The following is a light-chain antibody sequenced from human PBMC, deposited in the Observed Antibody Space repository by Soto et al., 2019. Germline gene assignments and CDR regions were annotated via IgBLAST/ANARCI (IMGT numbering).Light chain of an antibody. J-gene: IGLJ1*01. Sequence: QSVLTQPASVSGSPGQSITISCTGTSGDVGGYNYVSWYQQHPGKAPKLMIYDVSNRPSGVSNRFSGSKSGNTASLTISGLQAEDEADYYCSSYTSSSYYVFGTGTKVT. CDR3: SSYTSSSYYV. V-gene: IGLV2-14*01. CDR1: SGDVGGYNY. CDR2: DVS.